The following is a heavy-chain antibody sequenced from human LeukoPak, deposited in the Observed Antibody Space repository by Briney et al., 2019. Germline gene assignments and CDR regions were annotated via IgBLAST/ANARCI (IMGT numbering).Heavy chain of an antibody. CDR1: GGSISSGDYY. D-gene: IGHD5-18*01. CDR2: IYYSGST. CDR3: ASYFSGYSYGYGNY. V-gene: IGHV4-30-4*01. J-gene: IGHJ4*02. Sequence: MPSETLSLTCTVSGGSISSGDYYWSWIRQPPGKGLEWIGYIYYSGSTYYNPSLKSRVTISVDTSKNQFSLKLSSVTAADTAVYYCASYFSGYSYGYGNYWGQGTLVTVSS.